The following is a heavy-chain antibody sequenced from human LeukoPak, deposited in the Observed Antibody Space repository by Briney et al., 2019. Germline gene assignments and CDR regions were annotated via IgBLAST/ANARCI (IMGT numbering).Heavy chain of an antibody. D-gene: IGHD6-19*01. CDR3: ARDFRVAGTNYFDY. CDR1: GYTLTELS. Sequence: SVKVSCKVSGYTLTELSMHWVRQAPGKGLEWMGGIIPIFGTANYAQKFQGRVTITADESTSTAYMELSSLRSEDTAVYYCARDFRVAGTNYFDYWGQGTLVTVSS. J-gene: IGHJ4*02. CDR2: IIPIFGTA. V-gene: IGHV1-69*13.